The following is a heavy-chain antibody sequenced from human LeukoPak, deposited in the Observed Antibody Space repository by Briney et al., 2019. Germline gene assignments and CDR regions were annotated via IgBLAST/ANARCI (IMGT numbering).Heavy chain of an antibody. J-gene: IGHJ4*02. D-gene: IGHD4-11*01. V-gene: IGHV3-23*01. CDR2: ISGSGGST. CDR1: GFTFSSYA. Sequence: GGSLRLSCAASGFTFSSYAMSWVRQAPGKGLEWVSAISGSGGSTYYADSVKGRFTISRHNSKNTLYLQMNSLRAEDTAVYYCARATRYSNYDLGGYYFDYWGQGTLVTVSS. CDR3: ARATRYSNYDLGGYYFDY.